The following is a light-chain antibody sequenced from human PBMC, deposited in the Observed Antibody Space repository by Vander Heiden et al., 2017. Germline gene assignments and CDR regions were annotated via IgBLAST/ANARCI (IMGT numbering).Light chain of an antibody. Sequence: IQMTQSPSSLSASVGDRVTITCRASQSISSYLNWYQQKPGKAPKLLIYDASSLQSGVPSRFSGSGSGTDFTLTISSLQPEDFATYYCQQSDSTPLTFGGGTKVEIK. CDR2: DAS. V-gene: IGKV1-39*01. CDR3: QQSDSTPLT. J-gene: IGKJ4*01. CDR1: QSISSY.